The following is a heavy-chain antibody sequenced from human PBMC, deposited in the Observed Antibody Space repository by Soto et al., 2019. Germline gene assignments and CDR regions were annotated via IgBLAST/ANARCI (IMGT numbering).Heavy chain of an antibody. D-gene: IGHD5-18*01. V-gene: IGHV1-2*04. J-gene: IGHJ3*02. CDR2: INPNSGGT. Sequence: QVRLVQSGPEVRKPGASVKISCEAPGYSFTGQYLHWVRQAPGHGLEWMGWINPNSGGTNYAQKFQDWISITRDKPVSTFYMDLSSLRSEVTAMYSCEKSAVAEENDAFDIWGKGTMLSVS. CDR1: GYSFTGQY. CDR3: EKSAVAEENDAFDI.